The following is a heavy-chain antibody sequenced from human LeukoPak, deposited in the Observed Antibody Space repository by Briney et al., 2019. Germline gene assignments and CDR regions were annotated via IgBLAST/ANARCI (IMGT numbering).Heavy chain of an antibody. V-gene: IGHV3-64*02. J-gene: IGHJ3*01. CDR1: GFTLSSFV. Sequence: GGSLRLSCAASGFTLSSFVMHWVRQAPGKGLEYVSAISVNGISTYYADSVKGRFTISRDSSKNTLYLQMGSLRGEDMAVYYCARDRLGAVIFDDAFDVWGQGTMVTVSS. D-gene: IGHD3-3*01. CDR3: ARDRLGAVIFDDAFDV. CDR2: ISVNGIST.